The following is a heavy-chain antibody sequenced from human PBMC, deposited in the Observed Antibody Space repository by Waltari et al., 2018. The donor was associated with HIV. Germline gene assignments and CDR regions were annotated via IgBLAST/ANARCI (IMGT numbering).Heavy chain of an antibody. J-gene: IGHJ4*02. V-gene: IGHV3-21*01. CDR2: ISISSTYI. Sequence: EVQLVESGGGLVKPGGSLRLSCAASGFTFSTYSMNWVRQAPGKGLEWVSSISISSTYIYYAYSVKGRFTISRDNAKNLLYLQMNSLRAEDTAVYYCARGRDIVATWRDYFDYWGQGTLVTVSS. CDR1: GFTFSTYS. D-gene: IGHD5-12*01. CDR3: ARGRDIVATWRDYFDY.